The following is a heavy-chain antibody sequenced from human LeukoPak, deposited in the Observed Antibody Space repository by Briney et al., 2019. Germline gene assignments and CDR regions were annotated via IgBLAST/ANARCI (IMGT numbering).Heavy chain of an antibody. CDR3: ARFQLGRRTLNWFDP. V-gene: IGHV4-59*08. J-gene: IGHJ5*02. CDR1: GGSISSYY. CDR2: IYYSGST. Sequence: SETLSLTCTVSGGSISSYYWSWIRQPPGKGLEWIGYIYYSGSTNYNPSLKSRVTISVDTSKNQFSLKLSSVTAADTAVYYCARFQLGRRTLNWFDPWGQGTLVTVSS. D-gene: IGHD1-1*01.